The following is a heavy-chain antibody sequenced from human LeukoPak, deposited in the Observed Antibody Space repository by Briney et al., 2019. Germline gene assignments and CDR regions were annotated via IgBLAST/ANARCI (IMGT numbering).Heavy chain of an antibody. D-gene: IGHD3-10*01. Sequence: SETLSLTCAVSGGSISSNSYYWGWIRQPPGKGLEGLGYIYYSGSTNYNPSLKSRVAISVDTSKNQFSLKLSSVTAADTAVYYCARARMITMVRGVIAFDYWGQGTLVTVSS. CDR1: GGSISSNSYY. CDR2: IYYSGST. V-gene: IGHV4-61*05. CDR3: ARARMITMVRGVIAFDY. J-gene: IGHJ4*02.